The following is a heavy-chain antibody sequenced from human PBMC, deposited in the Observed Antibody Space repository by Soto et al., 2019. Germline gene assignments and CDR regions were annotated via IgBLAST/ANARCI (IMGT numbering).Heavy chain of an antibody. CDR3: AGERGPLNWFDP. V-gene: IGHV3-9*01. D-gene: IGHD3-16*01. CDR2: ISWNSGSI. J-gene: IGHJ5*02. CDR1: GFTFDDYA. Sequence: SLRLSCAASGFTFDDYAMHWVRQAPGKGLEWVSGISWNSGSIGYADSVKGRFTISRDNAKNSLYLQMNSLRDEDTAVYYCAGERGPLNWFDPWGQGTLVTVSS.